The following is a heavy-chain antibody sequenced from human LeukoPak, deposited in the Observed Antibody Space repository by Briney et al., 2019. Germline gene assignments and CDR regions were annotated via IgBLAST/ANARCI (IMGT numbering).Heavy chain of an antibody. CDR2: IYSSGST. CDR1: GASVSGSPYY. Sequence: SETLSLTCTVSGASVSGSPYYRGWIRQPPGKGLEWIGSIYSSGSTYYNASLQSRVTISIETSKNQISLRLNSVTAADTAIYYCAKSGGYGLTDYWGQGTLVTVSS. D-gene: IGHD1-26*01. V-gene: IGHV4-39*01. J-gene: IGHJ4*02. CDR3: AKSGGYGLTDY.